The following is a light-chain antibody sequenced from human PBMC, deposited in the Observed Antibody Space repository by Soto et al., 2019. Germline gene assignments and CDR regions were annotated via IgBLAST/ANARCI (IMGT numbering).Light chain of an antibody. V-gene: IGKV3-15*01. CDR1: QSVNSN. J-gene: IGKJ5*01. CDR2: GIS. CDR3: QQYSKWPIT. Sequence: EMVMTQSPAILSVSPGESATLSCRASQSVNSNYLAWYQQHPGQPPRLLIYGISTRATGIPARFSGSGSGTEFSLTISSLQYEDFEVYYCQQYSKWPITFGQGTRLEIK.